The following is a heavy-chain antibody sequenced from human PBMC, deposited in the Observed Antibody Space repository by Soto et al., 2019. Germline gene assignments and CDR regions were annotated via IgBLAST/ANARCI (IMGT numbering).Heavy chain of an antibody. CDR3: AREIKTTAIKYYYYGMDV. CDR1: GFTSSSYW. CDR2: IKQDGSEK. V-gene: IGHV3-7*01. Sequence: PGGSLRLSCAASGFTSSSYWMNWGRQAPGKGLEWVANIKQDGSEKYYVDSVKGRFTISRDNAKNSLYLQMNSLRAEDTAVYYCAREIKTTAIKYYYYGMDVWGQGTTVTVSS. D-gene: IGHD4-4*01. J-gene: IGHJ6*02.